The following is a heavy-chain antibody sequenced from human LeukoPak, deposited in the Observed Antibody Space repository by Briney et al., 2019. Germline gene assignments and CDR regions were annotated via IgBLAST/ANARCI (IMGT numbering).Heavy chain of an antibody. V-gene: IGHV4-59*01. CDR2: IYYSGST. J-gene: IGHJ6*03. Sequence: SETLSLTCTVSGGSISSYYWSWIRQPPGKGLEWIGYIYYSGSTNYNPSLKSRVTISVDTSKNQFSLKLSSVTAADTAVYYCARAEWELPDYYYYMDVWGKGSTLTVSS. CDR3: ARAEWELPDYYYYMDV. CDR1: GGSISSYY. D-gene: IGHD1-26*01.